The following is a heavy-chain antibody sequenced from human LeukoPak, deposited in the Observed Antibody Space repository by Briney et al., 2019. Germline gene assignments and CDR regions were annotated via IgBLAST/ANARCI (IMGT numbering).Heavy chain of an antibody. CDR2: IKQDGSEK. D-gene: IGHD6-19*01. CDR1: GFTFSSYW. J-gene: IGHJ3*02. Sequence: AGGSLRLSCAASGFTFSSYWMSWVRQAPGKGLEWVANIKQDGSEKYYVDSVKGRFTISRDNAKNSLYLQMNSLRAEDTAVYYCARDYPKQWLVEGHAFDIWGQGTMVTASS. CDR3: ARDYPKQWLVEGHAFDI. V-gene: IGHV3-7*01.